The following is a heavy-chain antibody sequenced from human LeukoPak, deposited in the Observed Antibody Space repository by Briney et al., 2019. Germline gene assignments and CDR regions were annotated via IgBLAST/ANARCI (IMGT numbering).Heavy chain of an antibody. Sequence: GGSLRLSCAASGFTFTSYSMEWVRQAPGKGLEWVSSIGGSGNYIYYADSVKGRFTISRDNAKNSLYLQMNSLRAEDTAVYYCARATTEADISATGTAYWGQGTLVTVSS. V-gene: IGHV3-21*01. CDR3: ARATTEADISATGTAY. CDR1: GFTFTSYS. J-gene: IGHJ4*02. D-gene: IGHD1-1*01. CDR2: IGGSGNYI.